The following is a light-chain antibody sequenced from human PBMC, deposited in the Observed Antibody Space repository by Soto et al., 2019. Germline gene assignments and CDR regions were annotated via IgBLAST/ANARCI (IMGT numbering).Light chain of an antibody. Sequence: DIQLTQSPSFLSASVGDSVTITCRASLDISSYLAWYQQRPGKVARFLTHSASTLQSGVTSRFSATGSGTTFTLTISSLQREDSATYYCHRLSRLPRTLGQGNKVEV. CDR1: LDISSY. CDR3: HRLSRLPRT. V-gene: IGKV1-9*01. J-gene: IGKJ1*01. CDR2: SAS.